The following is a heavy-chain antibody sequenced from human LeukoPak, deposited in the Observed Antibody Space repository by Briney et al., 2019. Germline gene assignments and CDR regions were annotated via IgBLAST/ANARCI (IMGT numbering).Heavy chain of an antibody. V-gene: IGHV4-59*08. J-gene: IGHJ1*01. CDR3: ARYGSGSYSDDHFQH. CDR2: IYYSGST. CDR1: GGSISGYY. D-gene: IGHD3-10*01. Sequence: PSETLSLTFTVSGGSISGYYWSWIRQPPGKGLEWIGFIYYSGSTKYNPSLKSRVTISVDTSKNQSSLKLTSGTAADTAVYYCARYGSGSYSDDHFQHWGQGTLVTVS.